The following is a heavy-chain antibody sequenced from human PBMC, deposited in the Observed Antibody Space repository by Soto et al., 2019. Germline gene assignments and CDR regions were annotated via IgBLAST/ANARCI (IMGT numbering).Heavy chain of an antibody. J-gene: IGHJ6*03. D-gene: IGHD6-19*01. Sequence: GGSLRLSCAASGFTFSSYGMHWVRQAPGKGLEWVAVIWYDGSNKYYADSVKGRFTISRDNSKNTLYLQMNSLRAEDTAVYYCARIAVAATRHYYYYYYMDVWGKGTTVTVSS. V-gene: IGHV3-33*01. CDR1: GFTFSSYG. CDR2: IWYDGSNK. CDR3: ARIAVAATRHYYYYYYMDV.